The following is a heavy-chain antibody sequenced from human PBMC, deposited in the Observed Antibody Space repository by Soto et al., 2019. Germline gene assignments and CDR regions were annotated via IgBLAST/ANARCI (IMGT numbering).Heavy chain of an antibody. CDR1: GLTFGSRA. CDR3: ARAIRGFSYVVDY. CDR2: ISSSSSYI. D-gene: IGHD5-18*01. V-gene: IGHV3-21*01. J-gene: IGHJ4*02. Sequence: GGSLRLSCVASGLTFGSRAMSWVRQSPGEGLEWVSSISSSSSYIYYADSVKGRFTISRDNARNSLYLQMSSLSDEDTAVYYCARAIRGFSYVVDYWGQGALVTVSS.